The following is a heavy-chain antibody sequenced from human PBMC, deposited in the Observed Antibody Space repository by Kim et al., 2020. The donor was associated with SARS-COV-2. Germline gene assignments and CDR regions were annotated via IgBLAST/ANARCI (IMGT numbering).Heavy chain of an antibody. Sequence: GGSLRLSCAASGFTFSSYAMHWVRQAPGKGLEYVSAISSNGGSTYYANSVKGRFTISRDNSKNTLYLQMGSLRAEDMAVYYCARVSGSSGWSPYDYWGQGTLVTVSS. D-gene: IGHD6-19*01. J-gene: IGHJ4*02. CDR2: ISSNGGST. V-gene: IGHV3-64*01. CDR3: ARVSGSSGWSPYDY. CDR1: GFTFSSYA.